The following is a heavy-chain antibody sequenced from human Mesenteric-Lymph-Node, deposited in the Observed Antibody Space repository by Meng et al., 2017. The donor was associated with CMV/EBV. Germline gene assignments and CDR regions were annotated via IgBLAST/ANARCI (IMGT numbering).Heavy chain of an antibody. J-gene: IGHJ6*02. V-gene: IGHV1-69*04. D-gene: IGHD4-23*01. CDR2: IIPIPGVA. CDR1: GDTFSTYA. Sequence: SVKVSCKASGDTFSTYAFSWVRQAPGQGLEWMGRIIPIPGVATYAQKFQGRVTITRNTSISTAYMELSSLRSEDTAVYYCAREGMVVTHKQYGMDVWGQGTTVTVSS. CDR3: AREGMVVTHKQYGMDV.